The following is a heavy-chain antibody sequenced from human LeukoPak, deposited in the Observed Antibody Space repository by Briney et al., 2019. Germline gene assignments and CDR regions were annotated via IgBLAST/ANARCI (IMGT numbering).Heavy chain of an antibody. Sequence: ASVKVSCKASGYTFTSYGISWVRQAPGQGLEWMGWISAYNGNTNYAQKLQGRVTMTTDTSTSTAYMELRSLRSDDTAVYYCARDPYYVWGSYRYGILLDYWGQGTLVTVSS. V-gene: IGHV1-18*01. CDR2: ISAYNGNT. CDR3: ARDPYYVWGSYRYGILLDY. D-gene: IGHD3-16*02. CDR1: GYTFTSYG. J-gene: IGHJ4*02.